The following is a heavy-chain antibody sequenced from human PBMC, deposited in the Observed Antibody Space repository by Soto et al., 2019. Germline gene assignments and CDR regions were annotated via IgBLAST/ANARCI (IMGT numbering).Heavy chain of an antibody. Sequence: ETLSLSCAVYGGCLSGYYWSWIRQPPGKGLEWLGEINHSGITDYNPSLKSRITISIDTSKKQFSLKLNSVTAADTAVYYCAIGPRMWLAGGGYWGQGTQVTVPS. V-gene: IGHV4-34*01. CDR1: GGCLSGYY. CDR3: AIGPRMWLAGGGY. D-gene: IGHD6-19*01. J-gene: IGHJ4*02. CDR2: INHSGIT.